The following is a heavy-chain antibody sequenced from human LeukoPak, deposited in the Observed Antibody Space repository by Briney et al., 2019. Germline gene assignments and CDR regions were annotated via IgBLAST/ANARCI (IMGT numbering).Heavy chain of an antibody. V-gene: IGHV1-69*05. CDR3: ARGTTVVTPPDY. D-gene: IGHD4-23*01. Sequence: SVKVSCKAPGGTFSSYAISWVRQAPGQGLEWMGGIIPIFGTANYAQKFQGRVTITTDESTSTAYMELSSLRSEDTAVYYCARGTTVVTPPDYWGQGTLVTVSS. J-gene: IGHJ4*02. CDR1: GGTFSSYA. CDR2: IIPIFGTA.